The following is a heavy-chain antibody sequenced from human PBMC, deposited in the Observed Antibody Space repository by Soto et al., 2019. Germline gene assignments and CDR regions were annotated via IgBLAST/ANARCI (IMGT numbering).Heavy chain of an antibody. CDR1: GFTFSSYG. CDR3: ATYYDSSGYYTTPFDL. CDR2: IWYDGSNK. V-gene: IGHV3-33*01. J-gene: IGHJ2*01. Sequence: QVQLVESGGGVVQPGRSLSLSCAASGFTFSSYGMHWVRQAPGKGLEWVAVIWYDGSNKYYADSVKGRFTISRDNSKNTLYLQMNSLRAEDTAVYYCATYYDSSGYYTTPFDLWGRGTLVTVSS. D-gene: IGHD3-22*01.